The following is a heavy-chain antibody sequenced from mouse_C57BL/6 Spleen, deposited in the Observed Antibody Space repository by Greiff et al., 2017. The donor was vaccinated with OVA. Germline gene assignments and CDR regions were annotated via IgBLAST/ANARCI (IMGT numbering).Heavy chain of an antibody. J-gene: IGHJ4*01. Sequence: QVQLQQPGAELVKPGASVKLSCKASGYTFTSYWMQWVKQRPGQGLEWIGEIDPSDSYPNYNQKFKGKATLTVDTSSSTAYMQLSSLTSEDSAVYYCARKDFYAMDYWGQGTSVTVSS. CDR3: ARKDFYAMDY. CDR2: IDPSDSYP. CDR1: GYTFTSYW. V-gene: IGHV1-50*01.